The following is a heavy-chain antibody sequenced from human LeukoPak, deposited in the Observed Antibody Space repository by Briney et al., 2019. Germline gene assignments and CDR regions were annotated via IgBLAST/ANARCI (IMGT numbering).Heavy chain of an antibody. J-gene: IGHJ4*02. CDR2: ITPSSTYI. CDR1: GFSFSSYS. V-gene: IGHV3-21*01. CDR3: ARNLNSPIAVAGSDY. Sequence: GGSLRLSCAASGFSFSSYSMNWVRQAPGKGLEWVSSITPSSTYIYYAESMRGRFTVSRDNAKNSLYLQMNSLTAEDTAVYYRARNLNSPIAVAGSDYWGQGTLVTVSS. D-gene: IGHD6-19*01.